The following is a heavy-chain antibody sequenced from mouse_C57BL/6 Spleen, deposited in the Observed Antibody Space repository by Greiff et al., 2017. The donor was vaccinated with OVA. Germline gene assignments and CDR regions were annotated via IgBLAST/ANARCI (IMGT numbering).Heavy chain of an antibody. CDR3: ARIYGNPGDY. J-gene: IGHJ2*01. CDR2: IDPSDSYT. Sequence: QVQLQQPGAELVRPGTSVKLSCKASGYTFTSYWMHWVKQRPGQGLEWIGVIDPSDSYTNYNQKFKGKATLTVDTSSSTAYMQLSSLTSEDSAVYYCARIYGNPGDYWGQGTTLTVSS. V-gene: IGHV1-59*01. CDR1: GYTFTSYW. D-gene: IGHD2-1*01.